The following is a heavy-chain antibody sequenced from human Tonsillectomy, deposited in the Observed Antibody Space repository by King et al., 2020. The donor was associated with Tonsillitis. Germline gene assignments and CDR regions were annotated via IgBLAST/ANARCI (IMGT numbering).Heavy chain of an antibody. CDR2: ISSSSRYI. D-gene: IGHD1-26*01. Sequence: QLVQSGGDLVKPGGSLRLSCAASGFTFSSYTMNWVRQAPGKGLEWVSFISSSSRYIYYADSVRGRFTISRDNAKNSLYLQMNSLRAEDTAVYYCAREGIYSGSLNGAFDIWGQGTMVTVSS. J-gene: IGHJ3*02. V-gene: IGHV3-21*01. CDR1: GFTFSSYT. CDR3: AREGIYSGSLNGAFDI.